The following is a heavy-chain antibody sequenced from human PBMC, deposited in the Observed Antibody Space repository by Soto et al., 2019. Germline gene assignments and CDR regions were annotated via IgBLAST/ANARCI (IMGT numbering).Heavy chain of an antibody. D-gene: IGHD3-10*01. CDR2: ISYSGST. V-gene: IGHV4-59*01. CDR3: ARDRYYGIAGRLFDL. J-gene: IGHJ5*02. Sequence: PSETLSLTCTVSGGSISSYYWSWIRQPPGKGLEWIGYISYSGSTNYNPSLKSRVTISVDASKNQFSLKLSSVTAADTAVYYCARDRYYGIAGRLFDLCGQGTLVPVSS. CDR1: GGSISSYY.